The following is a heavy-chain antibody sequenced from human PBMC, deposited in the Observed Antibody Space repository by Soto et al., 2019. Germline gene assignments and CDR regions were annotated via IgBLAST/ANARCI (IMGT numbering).Heavy chain of an antibody. CDR2: ISSSSSTI. D-gene: IGHD2-15*01. J-gene: IGHJ4*02. Sequence: GGSLRLSCAASGFTFSSYSMNWVRQAPGKGLEWVSYISSSSSTIYYADSVKGRFTISRDNAKNSLYLQMNSLRAEDTAVYYCARERYCSGGSCYSGPVDYWGQGTLVTVSS. CDR1: GFTFSSYS. CDR3: ARERYCSGGSCYSGPVDY. V-gene: IGHV3-48*01.